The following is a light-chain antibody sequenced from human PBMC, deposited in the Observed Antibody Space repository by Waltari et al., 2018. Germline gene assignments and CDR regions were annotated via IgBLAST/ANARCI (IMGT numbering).Light chain of an antibody. CDR3: SSYTTSNAPGV. V-gene: IGLV2-14*01. J-gene: IGLJ1*01. Sequence: QSALTQPASVPGSPGQSITISCTGTDSDVGAYNFVSWYRQHPGKAPHLIIYEVSERPPGMSDRFSGSKSDNTASLTISGLQTDDEAVYYCSSYTTSNAPGVFGTGTKVTVL. CDR1: DSDVGAYNF. CDR2: EVS.